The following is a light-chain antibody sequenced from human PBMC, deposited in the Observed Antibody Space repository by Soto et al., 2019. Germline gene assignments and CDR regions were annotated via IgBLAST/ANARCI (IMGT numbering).Light chain of an antibody. J-gene: IGKJ1*01. V-gene: IGKV3-20*01. CDR2: GAS. Sequence: IVLTQSPATVSLSPGERATLSCRASQSVSSYLAWYQQKPGQAPRLLIYGASNRATGIPDRFSGSGSGTDFTLTVSRLEPEDFAVYYCQQYGSSGTFGQGTKVDIK. CDR1: QSVSSY. CDR3: QQYGSSGT.